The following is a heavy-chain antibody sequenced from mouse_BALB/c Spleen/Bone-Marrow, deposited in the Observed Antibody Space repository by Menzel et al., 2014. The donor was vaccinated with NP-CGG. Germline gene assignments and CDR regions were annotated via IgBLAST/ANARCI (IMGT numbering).Heavy chain of an antibody. CDR1: GFSLTSYS. CDR3: ARDDDSYAMDY. D-gene: IGHD2-3*01. V-gene: IGHV2-9*02. CDR2: IWAGGST. J-gene: IGHJ4*01. Sequence: QVQLQQPGPGLVAPSQSLSITCTVSGFSLTSYSVHWVRQPPGKGLEWLGGIWAGGSTNYNSALMSRLSISKDNSKSQVFLKMSSLQTDDTAMFYCARDDDSYAMDYWGQGTSVTVSS.